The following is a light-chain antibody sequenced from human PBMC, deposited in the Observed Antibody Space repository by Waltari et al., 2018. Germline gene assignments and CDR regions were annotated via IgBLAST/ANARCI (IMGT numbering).Light chain of an antibody. V-gene: IGKV4-1*01. Sequence: DIVITQSPDSLAVSLVEKATINSNSRQGGLYRPDKRNYLAWYQQKAGQPPQLLISGASTRECGVPDRFSGSGSGTDFTLTISSLQAEDFAVYYCQQYYTTPFTFGPGTKVDIK. CDR3: QQYYTTPFT. CDR2: GAS. J-gene: IGKJ3*01. CDR1: QGGLYRPDKRNY.